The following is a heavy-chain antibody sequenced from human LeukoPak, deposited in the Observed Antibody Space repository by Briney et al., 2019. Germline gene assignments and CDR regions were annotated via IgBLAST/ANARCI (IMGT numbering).Heavy chain of an antibody. Sequence: GGSLRLSCAASGFTVSSNYMSWVRQAPGKGLEWVSVIFSDGNTYYADSVKGRFTISRDNSKNTLYLQMNSLRAEDTAVYYCARTTVTYPRYYYMDVWGKGTTVTISS. V-gene: IGHV3-66*01. CDR3: ARTTVTYPRYYYMDV. CDR2: IFSDGNT. J-gene: IGHJ6*03. D-gene: IGHD4-17*01. CDR1: GFTVSSNY.